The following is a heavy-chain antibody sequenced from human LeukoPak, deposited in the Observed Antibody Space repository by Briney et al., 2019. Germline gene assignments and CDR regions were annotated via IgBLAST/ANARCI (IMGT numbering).Heavy chain of an antibody. Sequence: PGGSLRLSCAASGSTFSSYWMSWVRQAPEKGLEWVANINQGGSEKYYADSVKGRFTISRDNSKNTLYLQMNSLRAEDTAVYYCARNRLTGDAFDIWGQGTMVTVSS. CDR3: ARNRLTGDAFDI. CDR2: INQGGSEK. J-gene: IGHJ3*02. V-gene: IGHV3-7*01. D-gene: IGHD7-27*01. CDR1: GSTFSSYW.